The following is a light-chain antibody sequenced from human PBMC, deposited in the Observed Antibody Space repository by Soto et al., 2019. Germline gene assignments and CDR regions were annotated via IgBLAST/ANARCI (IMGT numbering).Light chain of an antibody. CDR3: CSYVGIRNFV. CDR2: GND. J-gene: IGLJ2*01. Sequence: QSVLTQPPSVSGAPGQRVTISCTGTSSNIGAGYEVHWYHQLPGTAPKFLVSGNDNRPSGVPDRLSASKSGTSGSLAITGLQAEDEAYYYCCSYVGIRNFVFGGGTKVTVL. V-gene: IGLV1-40*01. CDR1: SSNIGAGYE.